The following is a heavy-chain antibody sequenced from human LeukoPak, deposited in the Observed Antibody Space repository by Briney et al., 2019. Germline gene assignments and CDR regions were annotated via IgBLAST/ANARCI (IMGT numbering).Heavy chain of an antibody. V-gene: IGHV4-61*02. J-gene: IGHJ4*02. CDR2: IWADGAP. Sequence: PSETLSLTCTVSGGSISSGNYYWSRIRQPAGKGLEWIGRIWADGAPTYRPSLKSRVTISVDTSKNQFSLRLNSVTAADTAVYYCARGRDSRGYQFMGFDSWGQGTLVTVSS. D-gene: IGHD3-22*01. CDR3: ARGRDSRGYQFMGFDS. CDR1: GGSISSGNYY.